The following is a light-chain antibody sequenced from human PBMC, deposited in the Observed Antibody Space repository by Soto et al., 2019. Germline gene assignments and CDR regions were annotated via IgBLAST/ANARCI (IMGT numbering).Light chain of an antibody. Sequence: QSALTQPPSASGSPGQSVTISCTGNSNDVGHSSFISWYQQHPGKGPKLIIYEVSKRPSGVPDRFSGSKSGNTASLSVSGLQDEEEAVYFCNAQADNGKHVFGTGTKLTVL. J-gene: IGLJ1*01. CDR3: NAQADNGKHV. CDR2: EVS. CDR1: SNDVGHSSF. V-gene: IGLV2-8*01.